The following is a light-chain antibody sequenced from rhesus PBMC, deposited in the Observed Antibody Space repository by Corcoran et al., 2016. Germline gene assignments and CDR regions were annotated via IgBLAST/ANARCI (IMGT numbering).Light chain of an antibody. CDR1: QAISNY. V-gene: IGKV1S14*01. CDR2: YAS. CDR3: QQHNRYPWT. Sequence: DIQMTQSPSSLSASVGDTVTITCRASQAISNYLAWDQQKPGKAPKPLSYYASNLESGVPSRVGGRGSWTDFPFTISSLQPQDFATYYWQQHNRYPWTFGQGTKVEIK. J-gene: IGKJ1*01.